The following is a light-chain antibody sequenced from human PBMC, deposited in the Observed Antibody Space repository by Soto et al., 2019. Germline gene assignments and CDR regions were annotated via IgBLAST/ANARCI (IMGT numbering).Light chain of an antibody. V-gene: IGLV2-11*01. CDR3: CSYAGSYTLWV. Sequence: QSVLTQPRSVSGSPGQSVTISCIGTSSDVGGYNFVSWYQQYPGKAPKVIIYDVSKRPSGVPDRFSGSKSGNTASLTISGLQADDEADYYCCSYAGSYTLWVFGGGTKVTVL. J-gene: IGLJ3*02. CDR1: SSDVGGYNF. CDR2: DVS.